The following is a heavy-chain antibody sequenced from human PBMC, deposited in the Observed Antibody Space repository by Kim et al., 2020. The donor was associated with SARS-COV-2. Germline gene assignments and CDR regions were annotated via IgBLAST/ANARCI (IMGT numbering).Heavy chain of an antibody. CDR1: GYTFTSYA. CDR3: ARTIELWLGVGDI. Sequence: ASVKVSCKASGYTFTSYAMHWVRQAPGQRLEWMGWINAGNGNTKYSQKFQGRVTITRDTSASTAYMELSSLRSEDTAVYYCARTIELWLGVGDIWGQGTMVSVSS. D-gene: IGHD5-18*01. V-gene: IGHV1-3*01. J-gene: IGHJ3*02. CDR2: INAGNGNT.